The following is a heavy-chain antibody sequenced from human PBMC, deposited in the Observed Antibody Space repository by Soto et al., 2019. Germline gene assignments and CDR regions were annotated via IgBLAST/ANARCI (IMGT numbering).Heavy chain of an antibody. D-gene: IGHD6-25*01. CDR2: IRTKGSNYAT. V-gene: IGHV3-73*01. Sequence: GGSLRLSCGVSGFRFSDFALLWVRQAPGKGLEWVGRIRTKGSNYATAYGASVKGRFTISRDDSKNTAYLQMNSLKIEDTAVYYCTRRRYYYYGLDVWGHGTAVTVSS. J-gene: IGHJ6*02. CDR1: GFRFSDFA. CDR3: TRRRYYYYGLDV.